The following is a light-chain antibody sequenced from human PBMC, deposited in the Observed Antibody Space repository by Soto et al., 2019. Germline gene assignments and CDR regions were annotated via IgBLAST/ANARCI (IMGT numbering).Light chain of an antibody. J-gene: IGLJ1*01. CDR1: YRDLGAYNY. CDR3: SSYTDSSNYV. CDR2: EVS. Sequence: QSVLTQPASVSGSPGQSVTIPCPGTYRDLGAYNYVSWYQQRPGEAPKLIIYEVSKRPSGVSNRFSGSRSGNAASLTISGLQAEDEADYYCSSYTDSSNYVFGTGTKVTVL. V-gene: IGLV2-14*01.